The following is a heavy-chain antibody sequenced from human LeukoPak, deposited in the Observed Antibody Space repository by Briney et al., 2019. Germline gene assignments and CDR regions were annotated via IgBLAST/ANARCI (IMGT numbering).Heavy chain of an antibody. J-gene: IGHJ4*02. CDR1: GFTFSTYG. CDR3: ARDQVMYYFDY. V-gene: IGHV3-30*03. Sequence: GGSLRLSCAASGFTFSTYGMHWVRQAPGKGLEWVAVISYDGTNKYYVDSVKGRFTISRDNSKNTLYLQMNSLRAEDTAVYYCARDQVMYYFDYWGQGTLVTVSS. CDR2: ISYDGTNK.